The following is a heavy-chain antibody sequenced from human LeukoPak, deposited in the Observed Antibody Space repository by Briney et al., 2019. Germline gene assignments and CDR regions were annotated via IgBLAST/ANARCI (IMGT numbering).Heavy chain of an antibody. Sequence: RASVKVSCKASGYTFTSYYMHWVRQAPGQGLKWMGIINPSGGSTSYAQKFQGRVTMTRDMSTSTVYMELSSLRSEDTAVYYCARGVQWLVPADYWGQGTLVTVSS. D-gene: IGHD6-19*01. V-gene: IGHV1-46*01. CDR2: INPSGGST. CDR1: GYTFTSYY. CDR3: ARGVQWLVPADY. J-gene: IGHJ4*02.